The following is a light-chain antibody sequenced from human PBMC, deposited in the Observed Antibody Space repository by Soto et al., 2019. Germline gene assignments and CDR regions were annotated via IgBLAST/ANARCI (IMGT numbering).Light chain of an antibody. Sequence: QSALTQPASVCGSPGQSITISCTGSSSDIGGYKYVSWYQQHPGKAPKLIIYEVSSRPSGVSNRFSGSKSGNTASLTISGLQADDEADYHCGSFTGGITPYVFGTGTKLTVL. CDR2: EVS. CDR1: SSDIGGYKY. CDR3: GSFTGGITPYV. V-gene: IGLV2-14*01. J-gene: IGLJ1*01.